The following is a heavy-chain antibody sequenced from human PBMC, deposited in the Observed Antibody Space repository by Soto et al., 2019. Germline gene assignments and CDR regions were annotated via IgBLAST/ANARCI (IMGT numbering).Heavy chain of an antibody. D-gene: IGHD2-2*01. V-gene: IGHV3-21*01. Sequence: EVQLVESGGGLVKPGGSLRLSCAASGFTFSSYSMSWVRQAPRKGLAWVSSISSSSDDIYYADSVKGRFTISRDTAKKSLSLQMNSMGVEATALYYCARAKDRDCSSTRSYKKGFDHWGQGTLVTVSS. CDR1: GFTFSSYS. CDR3: ARAKDRDCSSTRSYKKGFDH. J-gene: IGHJ5*02. CDR2: ISSSSDDI.